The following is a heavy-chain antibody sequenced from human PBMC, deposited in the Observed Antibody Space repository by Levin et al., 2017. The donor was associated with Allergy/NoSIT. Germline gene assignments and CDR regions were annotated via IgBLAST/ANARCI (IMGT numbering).Heavy chain of an antibody. CDR1: RYSFTSYW. J-gene: IGHJ6*02. D-gene: IGHD3-10*01. CDR3: ASYGSGSGSYYYGMDV. Sequence: KVSCKGSRYSFTSYWIGWVRQMPGKGLEWMGIIYPGDSDTRYSPSFQGQVTISADKSISTAYLQWSSLKASDTAMYYCASYGSGSGSYYYGMDVWGQGTTVTVSS. V-gene: IGHV5-51*01. CDR2: IYPGDSDT.